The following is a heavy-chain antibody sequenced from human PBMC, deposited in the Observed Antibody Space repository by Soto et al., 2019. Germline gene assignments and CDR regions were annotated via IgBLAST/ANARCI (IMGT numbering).Heavy chain of an antibody. CDR3: ARGAGSYFRRVVGAFDI. J-gene: IGHJ3*02. D-gene: IGHD3-10*01. Sequence: EVQLVESGGDLVQPGGSLRLSCTASGFSFSSYWMSWVRQAPGKGLEWVANIKQDGSEKYYVDSVKGRFTISRDNAKNSLYLRMNSVRAEDTAVYYCARGAGSYFRRVVGAFDIWGQGTMVTVSS. V-gene: IGHV3-7*04. CDR1: GFSFSSYW. CDR2: IKQDGSEK.